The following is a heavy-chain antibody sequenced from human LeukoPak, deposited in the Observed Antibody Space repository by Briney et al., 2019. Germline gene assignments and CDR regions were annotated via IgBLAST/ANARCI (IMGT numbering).Heavy chain of an antibody. J-gene: IGHJ4*02. CDR2: IYSGGST. CDR1: GFTVSSNY. V-gene: IGHV3-66*01. Sequence: PGGSLRLSCAASGFTVSSNYMSWVRQAPGKGLEWVSVIYSGGSTYYADSVKGRFTISRDNSKNTLYLQMNSLRAEDTAVYYCARVCPDPLDYYYDSSGYLDYWGQGTLVTVSS. CDR3: ARVCPDPLDYYYDSSGYLDY. D-gene: IGHD3-22*01.